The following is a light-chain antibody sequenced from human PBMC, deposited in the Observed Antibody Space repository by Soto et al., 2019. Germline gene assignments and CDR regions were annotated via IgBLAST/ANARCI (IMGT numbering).Light chain of an antibody. Sequence: EIVLTQSPGSLSLSPGQRATLSCRASQSTTFFAWYQKKPGQAPRLLIYGASKRATGIPDRFSGSGSGTDFTLIISRLEPEDFAVYYCQQYMSSVTFGQGTKVEIK. CDR3: QQYMSSVT. J-gene: IGKJ1*01. CDR1: QSTTF. V-gene: IGKV3-20*01. CDR2: GAS.